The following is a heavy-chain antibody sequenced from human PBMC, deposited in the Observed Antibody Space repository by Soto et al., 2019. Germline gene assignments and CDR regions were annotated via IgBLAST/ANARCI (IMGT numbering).Heavy chain of an antibody. V-gene: IGHV3-30-3*01. D-gene: IGHD2-8*01. CDR1: GFIFSTYA. CDR2: ISYDGTNK. J-gene: IGHJ4*02. CDR3: ARAAGYCTNGVCYHYYFDY. Sequence: QVQLVESGGGVVQPGRSLRLSCAASGFIFSTYAMHWVRQAPGKGLEWVAVISYDGTNKYYADSVKGRFTISRDNSKNTLYLQMNSLRAEDTAVYYCARAAGYCTNGVCYHYYFDYWGQGTLVTVSS.